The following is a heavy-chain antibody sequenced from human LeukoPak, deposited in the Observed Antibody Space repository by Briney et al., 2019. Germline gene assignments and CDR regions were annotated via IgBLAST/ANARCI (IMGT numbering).Heavy chain of an antibody. CDR2: IYYSGST. V-gene: IGHV4-59*01. Sequence: PSETLSLTCTVSGGSISSYYWSWIRQPPGKGLEWIGYIYYSGSTNYNPSLKSRVTISVDTSKNQFSLKLSSVTAADTAVYYCARDLGKYCSSTSCYTGDNWFDPWGQGTLVTVSS. CDR3: ARDLGKYCSSTSCYTGDNWFDP. CDR1: GGSISSYY. J-gene: IGHJ5*02. D-gene: IGHD2-2*02.